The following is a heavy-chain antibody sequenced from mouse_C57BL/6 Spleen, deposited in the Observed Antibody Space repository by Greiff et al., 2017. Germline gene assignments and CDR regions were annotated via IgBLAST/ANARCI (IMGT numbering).Heavy chain of an antibody. V-gene: IGHV1-76*01. D-gene: IGHD1-1*01. CDR2: IYPGSGNT. CDR3: ARGYGDYYAMDY. Sequence: VQLQQSGAELVRPGASVKLSCKASGYTFTDYYINWVKQRPGQGLEWIGRIYPGSGNTYYNEKFKGKATLTAEKSSSTAYMQLSSLTSEDSAVYFCARGYGDYYAMDYWGQGTSVTVSS. J-gene: IGHJ4*01. CDR1: GYTFTDYY.